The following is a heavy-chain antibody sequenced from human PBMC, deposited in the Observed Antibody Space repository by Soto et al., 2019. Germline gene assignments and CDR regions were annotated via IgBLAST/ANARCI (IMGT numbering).Heavy chain of an antibody. CDR3: AREKSSSSWYYYYGMDV. V-gene: IGHV6-1*01. Sequence: SQTLSLTCAISGDSVSSNSAAWNWIRQSPSRGLEWLGRTYYRSKWYNDYAVSVKSRITINPDTSKNQFSLQLSSVTPEDTAVYYCAREKSSSSWYYYYGMDVWGQGTTVTVSS. CDR2: TYYRSKWYN. D-gene: IGHD6-13*01. J-gene: IGHJ6*02. CDR1: GDSVSSNSAA.